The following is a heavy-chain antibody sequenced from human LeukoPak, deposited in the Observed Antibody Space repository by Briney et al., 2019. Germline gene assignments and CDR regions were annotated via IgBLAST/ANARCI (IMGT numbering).Heavy chain of an antibody. CDR1: GGSISSGGYY. V-gene: IGHV4-31*03. J-gene: IGHJ4*02. CDR2: IYYSGST. D-gene: IGHD3-10*01. CDR3: ARGAVRGGTNFDY. Sequence: SETLSLTCTVSGGSISSGGYYWSWIRQHPGKGLEWIGCIYYSGSTYYNPSLKSRVTISVDTSKNQFSLQLNSVTPEDTAVYYCARGAVRGGTNFDYWGQGTLVTVSS.